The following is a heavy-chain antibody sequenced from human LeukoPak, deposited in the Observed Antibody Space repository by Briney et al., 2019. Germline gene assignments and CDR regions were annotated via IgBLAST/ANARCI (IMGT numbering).Heavy chain of an antibody. V-gene: IGHV4-34*01. CDR3: ASFALRNRDFDY. Sequence: PSETLSLTCAVYGGSFSTYYWSWIRQPPGKGLEWIGEINHSRGTNYNPSLKSRVTMSVDTSKNQFSLKLTSVTAADTAVYYCASFALRNRDFDYWGQGTLVTVSS. CDR1: GGSFSTYY. J-gene: IGHJ4*02. CDR2: INHSRGT. D-gene: IGHD1-14*01.